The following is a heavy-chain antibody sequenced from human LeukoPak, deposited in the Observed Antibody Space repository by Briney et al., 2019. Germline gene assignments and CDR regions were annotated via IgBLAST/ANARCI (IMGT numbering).Heavy chain of an antibody. CDR3: ARGMVDGSGSYYNWIHYYYYYYMDV. J-gene: IGHJ6*03. D-gene: IGHD3-10*01. CDR2: INWNGGST. Sequence: GGSLRLSCAASGFTFDDYGMSWVRQAPGKGLEWVSGINWNGGSTGYADSVKGRFTISRDNAKNSLYLQMNSLRAEDTALYYCARGMVDGSGSYYNWIHYYYYYYMDVWGKGTTVTVSS. V-gene: IGHV3-20*04. CDR1: GFTFDDYG.